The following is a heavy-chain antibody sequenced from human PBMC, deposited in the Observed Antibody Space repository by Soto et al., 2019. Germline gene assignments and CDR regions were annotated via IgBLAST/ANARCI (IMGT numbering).Heavy chain of an antibody. CDR3: ARGTEDYYYYYGMDV. CDR1: VFPVSSNY. V-gene: IGHV3-66*01. CDR2: IYSGGST. Sequence: GGSLGLSCAASVFPVSSNYMNWVRQAPGKGLEWVSVIYSGGSTYYADSVKGRFTISRDNSKNTLYLQMNSLRAEDTAVYYCARGTEDYYYYYGMDVWGQGTTVTVSS. J-gene: IGHJ6*02.